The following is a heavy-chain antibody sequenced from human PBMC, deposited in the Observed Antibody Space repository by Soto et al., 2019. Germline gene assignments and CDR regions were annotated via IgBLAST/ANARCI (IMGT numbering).Heavy chain of an antibody. Sequence: QVQLQESGPGLVKPSETLSLTCAVSGASIRSYHWSWIRQPAGKGLEWIGRMQHTGNTNYNPSIKRRVTMSVDTSKNQISLKMTSVTAADTAVYFCAKDVSSRRWFDPWGQGILVIVSS. CDR2: MQHTGNT. D-gene: IGHD3-16*01. CDR1: GASIRSYH. J-gene: IGHJ5*02. V-gene: IGHV4-4*07. CDR3: AKDVSSRRWFDP.